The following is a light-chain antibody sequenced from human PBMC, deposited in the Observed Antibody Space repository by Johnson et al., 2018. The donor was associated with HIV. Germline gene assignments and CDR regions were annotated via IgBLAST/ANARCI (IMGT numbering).Light chain of an antibody. Sequence: QSVLTQSPSVSAAPGQKVTISCSGSSSNIGNNYVSWYQQLPGTAPKLLIYDNNKRPSGIPDRFSGSKSGQSATLGITGLQAGDEGDYYCGTWDGSLSAGAVFGTGTKVTVL. CDR1: SSNIGNNY. J-gene: IGLJ1*01. CDR2: DNN. V-gene: IGLV1-51*01. CDR3: GTWDGSLSAGAV.